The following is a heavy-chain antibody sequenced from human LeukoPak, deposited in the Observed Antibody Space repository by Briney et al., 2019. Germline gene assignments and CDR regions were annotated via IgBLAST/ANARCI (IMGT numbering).Heavy chain of an antibody. CDR2: ISGSGGST. Sequence: GGSLTLSCIGTGFTFSIDAMGWVRQAPGKGLEWVSGISGSGGSTYYADSVKGRFTISRDNSKNTLYLQMNSLRVEDTAVYYCAKDRGRTWVQVANWGQGTLVTVSS. J-gene: IGHJ4*02. V-gene: IGHV3-23*01. CDR3: AKDRGRTWVQVAN. CDR1: GFTFSIDA. D-gene: IGHD2-15*01.